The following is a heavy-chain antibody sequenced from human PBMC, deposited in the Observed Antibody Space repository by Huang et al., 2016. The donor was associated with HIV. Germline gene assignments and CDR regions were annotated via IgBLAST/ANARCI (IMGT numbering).Heavy chain of an antibody. D-gene: IGHD1-7*01. CDR3: ATKTAGMDI. J-gene: IGHJ6*02. V-gene: IGHV3-7*03. CDR2: IRQDESEK. CDR1: TFRFGAYW. Sequence: VESGGRLVQPGGSIRLSCVGSTFRFGAYWMSWVRQAAGKGVEWVANIRQDESEKYEVDSVKGRFNISRDNAKKVVFLEMNNVRVEDTATYFCATKTAGMDIWGQGTTVTVS.